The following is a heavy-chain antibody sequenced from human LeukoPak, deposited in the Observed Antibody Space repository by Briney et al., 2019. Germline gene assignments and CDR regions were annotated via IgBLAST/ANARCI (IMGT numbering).Heavy chain of an antibody. CDR1: GGSISSSSYY. CDR3: ARVGGRITVFGVIGPHFDY. CDR2: IYYSGST. D-gene: IGHD3-3*01. Sequence: SETLSLTCTVSGGSISSSSYYWGWIRQPPGKGLEWIGSIYYSGSTYYNPSLKSRVTISVDTSKNQFSLNLSSVTAADTAVYYCARVGGRITVFGVIGPHFDYWGQGTLVTVSS. V-gene: IGHV4-39*07. J-gene: IGHJ4*02.